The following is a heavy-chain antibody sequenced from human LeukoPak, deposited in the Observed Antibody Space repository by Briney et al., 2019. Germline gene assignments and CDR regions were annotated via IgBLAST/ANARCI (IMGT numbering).Heavy chain of an antibody. CDR1: GGSISSYY. CDR3: ARTAPRRYYYYYGMDV. CDR2: IYYSGST. J-gene: IGHJ6*02. D-gene: IGHD3-16*01. V-gene: IGHV4-59*01. Sequence: SETLSLTCTVSGGSISSYYWSWIRQPPGKGLEWIGYIYYSGSTNYNPSLKSRVTISVDTSKNQFSLKLSSVTAADTAVYYCARTAPRRYYYYYGMDVWGQGTTVTVSS.